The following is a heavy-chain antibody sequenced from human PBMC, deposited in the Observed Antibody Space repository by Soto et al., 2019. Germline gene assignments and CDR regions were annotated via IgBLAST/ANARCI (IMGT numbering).Heavy chain of an antibody. Sequence: SDTLSLTCTIPRTSISSGDFYWAWIREPPGKGLEWIGYIRFSGSTNYNPSLKSRVTFSVDTSKNQFSLKMNSVTAAGTAVYHCARGALGYCSGGSCYRYFDYWGQGTLVTVS. D-gene: IGHD2-15*01. CDR2: IRFSGST. V-gene: IGHV4-61*08. J-gene: IGHJ4*02. CDR3: ARGALGYCSGGSCYRYFDY. CDR1: RTSISSGDFY.